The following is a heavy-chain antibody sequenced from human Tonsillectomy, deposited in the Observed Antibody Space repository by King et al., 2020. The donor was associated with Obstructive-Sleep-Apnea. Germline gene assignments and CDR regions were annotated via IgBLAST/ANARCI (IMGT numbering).Heavy chain of an antibody. CDR2: ISYDGSKK. Sequence: QLVQSGGGVGQPGRSLRLSCAASGFTFSSYSMHWVRQAPGKGLEWVAIISYDGSKKYYADSVKGRFTTSRDNSKNTLYLQMNSLRAEDTAVYYCARDGQGYDWTIDFAVTTSYFDYWGQGTLVTVSS. CDR1: GFTFSSYS. CDR3: ARDGQGYDWTIDFAVTTSYFDY. V-gene: IGHV3-30-3*01. J-gene: IGHJ4*02. D-gene: IGHD4-17*01.